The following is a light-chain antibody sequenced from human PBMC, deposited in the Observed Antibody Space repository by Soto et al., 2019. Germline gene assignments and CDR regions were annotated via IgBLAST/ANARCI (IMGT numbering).Light chain of an antibody. Sequence: DIQMTQSPSTLSAFVGDRVTITCRASQNVSSSLAWYQQKPGKAPKLLIYDASTLESGVPSRFSGSGYGTEFTLTINSLQPGDFATYYCQQYESFSPYTFGQGTRLEI. CDR1: QNVSSS. J-gene: IGKJ2*01. CDR2: DAS. CDR3: QQYESFSPYT. V-gene: IGKV1-5*01.